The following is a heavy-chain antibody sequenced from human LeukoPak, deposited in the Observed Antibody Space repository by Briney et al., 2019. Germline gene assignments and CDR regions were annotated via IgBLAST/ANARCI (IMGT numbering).Heavy chain of an antibody. Sequence: ASVKVSCKASGYTFTSYAMNWVRQAPGQGLEWMGWINTNTGNPTYAQGFTGRFVFSLDTSVSTAYLQISSLKAEDTAVYYCAREALSYAGSRSRYTLSDYWGQGTLVTVSS. CDR3: AREALSYAGSRSRYTLSDY. D-gene: IGHD3-16*02. CDR2: INTNTGNP. J-gene: IGHJ4*02. V-gene: IGHV7-4-1*02. CDR1: GYTFTSYA.